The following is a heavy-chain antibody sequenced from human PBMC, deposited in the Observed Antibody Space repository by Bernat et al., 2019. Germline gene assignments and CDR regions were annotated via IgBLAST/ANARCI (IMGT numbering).Heavy chain of an antibody. D-gene: IGHD6-19*01. CDR2: IWYDGSNK. Sequence: QVQLVESGGGVVQPGRSLRLSCAASGFTFSSYGMHWVRQAPGKGLEWVAVIWYDGSNKYYADSVKGRFTISRDNSKNTLYLQMNSLRAEDTAVYYCARERILDSIGWSWDYWGQGTLVTVSS. V-gene: IGHV3-33*01. CDR3: ARERILDSIGWSWDY. J-gene: IGHJ4*02. CDR1: GFTFSSYG.